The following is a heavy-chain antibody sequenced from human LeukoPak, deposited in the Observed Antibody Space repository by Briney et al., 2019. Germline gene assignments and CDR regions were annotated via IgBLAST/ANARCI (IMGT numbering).Heavy chain of an antibody. Sequence: SETLSLTCTVSGGSISSYYWSWIRQPPGKGLEWIGYIYYSGSTNYNPSLKSRVTISVDTSKDQFSLKLSSVTAADTAVYYCARTYSGYDRYYYYYYMDVWGKGTTVTISS. J-gene: IGHJ6*03. V-gene: IGHV4-59*01. D-gene: IGHD5-12*01. CDR1: GGSISSYY. CDR2: IYYSGST. CDR3: ARTYSGYDRYYYYYYMDV.